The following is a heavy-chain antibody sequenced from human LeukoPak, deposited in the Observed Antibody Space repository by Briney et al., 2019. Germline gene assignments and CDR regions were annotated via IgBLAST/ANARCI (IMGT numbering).Heavy chain of an antibody. CDR3: ATEMGQMTTGARDAFDI. CDR1: GFTFSSYG. V-gene: IGHV3-30*03. D-gene: IGHD4-17*01. J-gene: IGHJ3*02. CDR2: ISYDGSNK. Sequence: PGGSLRLSCAASGFTFSSYGMHWVRQAPGKGLEWVAVISYDGSNKYYADSVKGRFTISRDNSKNTLYLQMNSLRAEDTAVYYCATEMGQMTTGARDAFDIWGQGTMVTVSS.